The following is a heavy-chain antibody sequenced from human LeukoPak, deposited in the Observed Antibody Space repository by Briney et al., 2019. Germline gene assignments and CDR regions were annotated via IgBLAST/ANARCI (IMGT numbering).Heavy chain of an antibody. CDR2: IYYSGST. J-gene: IGHJ4*02. CDR3: ARDSITMVRGGFDY. CDR1: GGSISSYY. Sequence: PSETLSLTCTVSGGSISSYYWSWIRQPPGKGLEWIGYIYYSGSTNYNPSLKSRVTISVDTSKNQFSLKLSSVTAANTAVYYCARDSITMVRGGFDYWGQGTLVTVSS. V-gene: IGHV4-59*12. D-gene: IGHD3-10*01.